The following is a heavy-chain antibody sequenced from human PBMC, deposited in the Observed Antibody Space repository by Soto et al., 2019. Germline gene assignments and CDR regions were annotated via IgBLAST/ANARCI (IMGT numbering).Heavy chain of an antibody. CDR2: NNPNSGGT. D-gene: IGHD1-7*01. Sequence: ASVKVSCKASGYTFTGYYMHWVRQAPGQGLEWMGWNNPNSGGTNYAQKFQGWVTMTRDTSISTAYMELSRLRSDDTAVYYCARSVAGTTYYYYYYGMDVWGQGTTVTVSS. J-gene: IGHJ6*02. V-gene: IGHV1-2*04. CDR3: ARSVAGTTYYYYYYGMDV. CDR1: GYTFTGYY.